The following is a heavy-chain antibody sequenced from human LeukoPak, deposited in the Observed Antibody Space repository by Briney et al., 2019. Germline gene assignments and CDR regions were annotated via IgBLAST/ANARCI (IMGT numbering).Heavy chain of an antibody. CDR3: ARGPYYYDSSGYGGAFDI. D-gene: IGHD3-22*01. Sequence: GGSLRLSCAASGFTFDDYAMHWVRQAPGKGLEWVSGISWNSGSIGYADSVKGRFTISRDNAKNSLYLQMNSLRAEDTALYHCARGPYYYDSSGYGGAFDIWGQGTMVTVSS. CDR2: ISWNSGSI. J-gene: IGHJ3*02. CDR1: GFTFDDYA. V-gene: IGHV3-9*01.